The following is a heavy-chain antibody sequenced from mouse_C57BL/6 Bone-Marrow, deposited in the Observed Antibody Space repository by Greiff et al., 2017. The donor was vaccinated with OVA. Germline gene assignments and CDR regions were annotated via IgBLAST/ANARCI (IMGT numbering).Heavy chain of an antibody. CDR2: ISSGSSTI. J-gene: IGHJ3*01. V-gene: IGHV5-17*01. CDR3: ARDDYSWFAY. CDR1: GFTFSDYG. D-gene: IGHD2-4*01. Sequence: DVKLVESGGGLVKPGGSLKLSCAASGFTFSDYGMHWVRQAPEKGLAWVAYISSGSSTIYYADTVKGRFTISRDNAKNTLFLQRTSLRSEDTAMYYCARDDYSWFAYWGQGTLVTVSA.